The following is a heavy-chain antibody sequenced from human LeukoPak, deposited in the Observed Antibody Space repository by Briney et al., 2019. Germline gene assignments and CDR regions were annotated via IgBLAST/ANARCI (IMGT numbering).Heavy chain of an antibody. CDR1: GLTFGSHW. V-gene: IGHV3-74*01. Sequence: PGGSLRLSCAASGLTFGSHWMHWVRQAPGKGLVWVSRITNDGSSTTYADSVKGRFTISRDNAKNSLYLQMNSLRAEDTAVYYCASGLELDYWGQGTLVTVSS. CDR3: ASGLELDY. J-gene: IGHJ4*02. CDR2: ITNDGSST.